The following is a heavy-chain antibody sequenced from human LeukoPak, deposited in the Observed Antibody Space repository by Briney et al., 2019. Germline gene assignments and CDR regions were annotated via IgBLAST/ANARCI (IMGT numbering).Heavy chain of an antibody. Sequence: GGSLRLSCAASGFTFSTYGMHWVRQAPGKGLDWVALISYDGSNKYYADSVKGRFTISRDNAKNSLDLQMNSLRDEDTAVYYCASGVETSMGNDYWGQGTLVTVSS. CDR1: GFTFSTYG. D-gene: IGHD5-18*01. CDR2: ISYDGSNK. V-gene: IGHV3-30*03. CDR3: ASGVETSMGNDY. J-gene: IGHJ4*02.